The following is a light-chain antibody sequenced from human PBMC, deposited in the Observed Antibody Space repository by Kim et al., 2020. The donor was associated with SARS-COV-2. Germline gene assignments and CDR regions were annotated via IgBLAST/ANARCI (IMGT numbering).Light chain of an antibody. CDR1: TSDVGAYDY. CDR3: SSFTTTTARV. CDR2: DVT. V-gene: IGLV2-14*03. Sequence: GQSITISCTGTTSDVGAYDYVSWYQQFPGNAPELIIYDVTHRPSGVSDRFSGSKSSNTASLTISGLQADDEADYYCSSFTTTTARVFGGGTRVTVL. J-gene: IGLJ3*02.